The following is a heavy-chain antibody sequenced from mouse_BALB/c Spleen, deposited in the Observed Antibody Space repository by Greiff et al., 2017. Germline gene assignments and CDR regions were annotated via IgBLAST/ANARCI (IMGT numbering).Heavy chain of an antibody. CDR1: GFTFSSYA. J-gene: IGHJ2*01. Sequence: EVMLVESGGGLVKPGGSLKLSCAASGFTFSSYAMSWVRQTPEKRLEWVATISSGGSYTYYPDSVKGRFTISRDNAKNTLYLQMSSLRSEDTAMDYCARLYYGNYFDYWGQGTTLTVSS. CDR2: ISSGGSYT. CDR3: ARLYYGNYFDY. V-gene: IGHV5-9-1*01. D-gene: IGHD2-1*01.